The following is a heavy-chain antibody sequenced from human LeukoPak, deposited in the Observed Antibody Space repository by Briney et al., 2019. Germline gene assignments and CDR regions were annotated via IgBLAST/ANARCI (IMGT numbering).Heavy chain of an antibody. CDR1: GFTFNNAW. V-gene: IGHV3-15*01. CDR3: TTDHQGGGYDYAFFDY. CDR2: IKSKTDGGTT. Sequence: GGSLRLSCAASGFTFNNAWMSWVRQAPGKGREWLGRIKSKTDGGTTDYAAPVKGRFTISRDDSKNTLYLQMNSLKTEDTAVYYCTTDHQGGGYDYAFFDYWGQGTLVTVSS. D-gene: IGHD5-12*01. J-gene: IGHJ4*02.